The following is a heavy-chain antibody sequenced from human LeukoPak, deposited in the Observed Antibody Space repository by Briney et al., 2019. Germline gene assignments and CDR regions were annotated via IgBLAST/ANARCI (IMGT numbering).Heavy chain of an antibody. D-gene: IGHD5-12*01. CDR1: GGSISSSSYY. CDR2: IYYSGST. CDR3: ARPGGYEGRVDY. V-gene: IGHV4-39*01. Sequence: SETLSLTCTVSGGSISSSSYYWGWIRQPPGKGLEWIGSIYYSGSTYYNPSLKSRVTISVDTSKNQFSLKLSSVTAADTAVYYCARPGGYEGRVDYWGQGTLVTVSS. J-gene: IGHJ4*02.